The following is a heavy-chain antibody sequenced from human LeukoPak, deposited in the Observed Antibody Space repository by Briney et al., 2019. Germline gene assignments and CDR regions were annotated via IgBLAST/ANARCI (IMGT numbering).Heavy chain of an antibody. CDR2: ISAYNGNT. J-gene: IGHJ6*02. V-gene: IGHV1-18*01. Sequence: ASVTVSCTASGYTFTSYGISWVRQAPRQGLEWMGWISAYNGNTNYAQKLQGRVTVTTDTSTSTAYMELRSLRSDDTAVYYCARDPCSSTSCYYYYGMDVWGQGTTVTVSS. CDR1: GYTFTSYG. D-gene: IGHD2-2*01. CDR3: ARDPCSSTSCYYYYGMDV.